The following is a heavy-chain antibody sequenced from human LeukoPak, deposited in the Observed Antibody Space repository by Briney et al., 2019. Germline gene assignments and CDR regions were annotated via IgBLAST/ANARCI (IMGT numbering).Heavy chain of an antibody. Sequence: SETLSLTCAVSGGSISSSNWWSWIRQPPGKGLEWIGEINHSGSTNYDPSLKSRVTISVDTSKNQFSLKLSPVTAADTAVYYCARRPTTYSMIAAAGYNWFDPWGQGTLVTVSS. CDR2: INHSGST. V-gene: IGHV4-4*02. J-gene: IGHJ5*02. CDR3: ARRPTTYSMIAAAGYNWFDP. CDR1: GGSISSSNW. D-gene: IGHD6-13*01.